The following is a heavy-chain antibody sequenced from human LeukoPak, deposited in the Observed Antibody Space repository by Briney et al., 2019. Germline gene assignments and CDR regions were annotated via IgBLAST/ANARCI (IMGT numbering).Heavy chain of an antibody. CDR3: ARDVGATTSYFDY. Sequence: SETLSLTCSVSGGSISSSHWNWLRQPPGKGLEWSGYIYYTGSTNYNPSLKSRVTISLDTSKNQFSLRLSSVTAADTAVYYCARDVGATTSYFDYWGQGTLVTVSS. D-gene: IGHD1-26*01. CDR1: GGSISSSH. J-gene: IGHJ4*02. CDR2: IYYTGST. V-gene: IGHV4-59*01.